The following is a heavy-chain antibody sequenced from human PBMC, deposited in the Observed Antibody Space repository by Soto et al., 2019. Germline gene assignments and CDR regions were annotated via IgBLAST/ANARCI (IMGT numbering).Heavy chain of an antibody. CDR3: ARALHLGELSFDY. J-gene: IGHJ4*02. CDR1: GGSISSSNW. Sequence: PSETLSLTCAVSGGSISSSNWWSWVRQPPGKGLEWIGYIYHSGSTNYNPSLKSRVTISVDTSKNQFSLKLSSVTAADTAVYYCARALHLGELSFDYWGQGTLVTVSS. CDR2: IYHSGST. D-gene: IGHD3-16*02. V-gene: IGHV4-4*02.